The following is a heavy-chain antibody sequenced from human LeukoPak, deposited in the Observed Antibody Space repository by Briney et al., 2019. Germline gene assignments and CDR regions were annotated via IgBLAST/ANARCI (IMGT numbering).Heavy chain of an antibody. V-gene: IGHV4-39*01. Sequence: GSLRLSCAASGFTFRSYEMNWVRQPPGKGLEWIGSIYYSGSTYYNPSLKSRVTISVDTSKNQFSLKLSPVTAADTAVYYCARHVVDTAMADYFDYWGQGTLVTVSS. J-gene: IGHJ4*02. D-gene: IGHD5-18*01. CDR1: GFTFRSYE. CDR2: IYYSGST. CDR3: ARHVVDTAMADYFDY.